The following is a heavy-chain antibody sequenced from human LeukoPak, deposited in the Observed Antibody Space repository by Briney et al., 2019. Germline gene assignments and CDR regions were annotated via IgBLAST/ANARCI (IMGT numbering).Heavy chain of an antibody. CDR1: GASVNSDSYY. Sequence: SETLSLTCTVSGASVNSDSYYWSWIRQPPGKGLEWVGHIYNGGSTNYNPSLKSRVTMSVDTSKNHFSVKLSSVTAADTAVYYCATHYRGLDYWGQGTLATVSS. D-gene: IGHD4-23*01. J-gene: IGHJ4*02. V-gene: IGHV4-61*03. CDR3: ATHYRGLDY. CDR2: IYNGGST.